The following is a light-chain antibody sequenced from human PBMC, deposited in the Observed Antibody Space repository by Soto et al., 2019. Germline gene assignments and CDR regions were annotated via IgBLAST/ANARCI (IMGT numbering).Light chain of an antibody. CDR2: TAS. Sequence: DIQMTQSTSSLSASVGDRVTITCRASQRISSYLNWYQQKPGEAPKLLIHTASTLQTGVPFRFSGSGSGTEFTLTISSLQPGDFATYYCQHLHSYPLSFGG. J-gene: IGKJ4*01. V-gene: IGKV1-9*01. CDR3: QHLHSYPLS. CDR1: QRISSY.